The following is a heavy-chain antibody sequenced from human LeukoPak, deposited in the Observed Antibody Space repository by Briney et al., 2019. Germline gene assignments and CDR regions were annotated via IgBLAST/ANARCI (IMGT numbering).Heavy chain of an antibody. CDR2: IYYSGST. Sequence: PSETLSLTCTVSGGSISSSSYYWGWIRQPPGKGLEWIGSIYYSGSTYYNPSLKSRVTISVDTSKNQFSLKPSSVTAADTAVYYCARSPYDFWSGYPSSLAFDYWGQGTLDTVSS. D-gene: IGHD3-3*01. CDR3: ARSPYDFWSGYPSSLAFDY. CDR1: GGSISSSSYY. V-gene: IGHV4-39*01. J-gene: IGHJ4*02.